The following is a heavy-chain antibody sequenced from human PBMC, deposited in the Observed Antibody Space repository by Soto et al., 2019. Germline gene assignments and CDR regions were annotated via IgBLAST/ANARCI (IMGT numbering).Heavy chain of an antibody. J-gene: IGHJ3*02. CDR3: ARDNYCSSPSCYADAFDI. CDR1: GGSISSYY. CDR2: IYYGGST. Sequence: SETLSLTCTVSGGSISSYYWSWIRQPPGKGLEWIGYIYYGGSTNYNPSLKSRVTISVDTSKNQFSLKLSSVTAAGTAVYYCARDNYCSSPSCYADAFDIWGQGTMVTVSS. D-gene: IGHD2-2*01. V-gene: IGHV4-59*01.